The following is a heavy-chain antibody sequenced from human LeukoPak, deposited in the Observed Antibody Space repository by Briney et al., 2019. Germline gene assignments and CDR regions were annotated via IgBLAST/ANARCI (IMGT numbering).Heavy chain of an antibody. CDR1: GGSFSDYY. CDR2: IDHSGAT. Sequence: SETLSLTCAVYGGSFSDYYWTWIRQSPGKGLEWIGEIDHSGATAYNPSLKSRVTISEDTSKNQFSLKVRSVTAADTAVYYCARRVRGVIISFYYYNGMDVWGQGTTVTVSS. J-gene: IGHJ6*02. V-gene: IGHV4-34*01. D-gene: IGHD3-10*01. CDR3: ARRVRGVIISFYYYNGMDV.